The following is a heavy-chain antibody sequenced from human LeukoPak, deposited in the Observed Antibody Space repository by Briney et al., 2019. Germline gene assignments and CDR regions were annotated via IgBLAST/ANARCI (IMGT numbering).Heavy chain of an antibody. V-gene: IGHV3-30-3*01. CDR1: GFTFSSYA. CDR2: ISYDGSNK. Sequence: GGSLRLSCAAPGFTFSSYAMHWVRQAPGKGLEWVAVISYDGSNKYYADSVKGRFTISRDNSKNMLYLQMNSLRAEDTAVYYCARDPGYSYGLPSYWGQGTLVTVSS. CDR3: ARDPGYSYGLPSY. J-gene: IGHJ4*02. D-gene: IGHD5-18*01.